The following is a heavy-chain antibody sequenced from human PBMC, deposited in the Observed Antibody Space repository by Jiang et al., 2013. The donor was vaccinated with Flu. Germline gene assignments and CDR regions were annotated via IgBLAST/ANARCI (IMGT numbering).Heavy chain of an antibody. J-gene: IGHJ3*02. Sequence: GAEVKKPGSSVKVSRKASGGAFSSYAISWVRQAPGQGLEWVGGIIPIFGTANYAQKFQGRVTITADESTSTAYMELSSLRSEDTAVYYCARDCHANWIDVDAFDIWGQGTVVTVSS. CDR2: IIPIFGTA. CDR1: GGAFSSYA. CDR3: ARDCHANWIDVDAFDI. D-gene: IGHD1-1*01. V-gene: IGHV1-69*01.